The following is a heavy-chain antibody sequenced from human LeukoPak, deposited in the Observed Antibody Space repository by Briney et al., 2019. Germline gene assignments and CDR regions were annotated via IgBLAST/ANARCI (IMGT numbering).Heavy chain of an antibody. D-gene: IGHD3-22*01. CDR3: AGDRLYSRGRDFDY. CDR2: INPNSGGT. CDR1: GNIFTDYY. J-gene: IGHJ4*02. V-gene: IGHV1-2*02. Sequence: ASVKVSCKASGNIFTDYYIHWVRQAPGLGLEWMGWINPNSGGTDYAQNFQGRVTMTRDTSISTAYMELSRLTSDDTAVYYCAGDRLYSRGRDFDYWGQGTLVTVSS.